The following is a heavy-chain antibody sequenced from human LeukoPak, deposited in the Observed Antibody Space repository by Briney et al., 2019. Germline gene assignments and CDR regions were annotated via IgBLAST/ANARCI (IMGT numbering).Heavy chain of an antibody. Sequence: GGSLRLSCAGSGFSFSDYTMNWVRQAPGKGLEWVSSISSSSSYIYYADSVKGRFTISRDNAKNSLYLQMNSLRAEDTAVYYCARGYGRADYWGQGTLVSISS. CDR3: ARGYGRADY. D-gene: IGHD5-18*01. V-gene: IGHV3-21*01. CDR1: GFSFSDYT. CDR2: ISSSSSYI. J-gene: IGHJ4*02.